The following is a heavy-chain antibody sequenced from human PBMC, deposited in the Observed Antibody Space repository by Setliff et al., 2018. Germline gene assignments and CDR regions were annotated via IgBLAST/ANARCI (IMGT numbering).Heavy chain of an antibody. CDR1: GVSLSDYY. Sequence: SETLSLTCTVYGVSLSDYYWGWVRQSPGKGLDWIGEINHSGNTNYDPSLEGRISISVDTSKRQFSLKLSSVTAADMAVYYCAAKWCTTIDCRLPIYDFWGQGTQVTVSS. CDR3: AAKWCTTIDCRLPIYDF. J-gene: IGHJ4*02. V-gene: IGHV4-34*01. D-gene: IGHD2-8*01. CDR2: INHSGNT.